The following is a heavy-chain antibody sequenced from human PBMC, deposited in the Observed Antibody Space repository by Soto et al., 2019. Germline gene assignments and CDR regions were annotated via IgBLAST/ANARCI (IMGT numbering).Heavy chain of an antibody. Sequence: KSSETLSLTCSVSGGSVTLTSYYWGWIRQPPGKGLEWIGNVYYSGSTNYNPSLKSRVTISVDTSKNQFSLSLKSVTAADTAVYYCASDYSGYSADPEYYGVEVWGQGTTGTVS. CDR2: VYYSGST. CDR3: ASDYSGYSADPEYYGVEV. CDR1: GGSVTLTSYY. J-gene: IGHJ6*02. D-gene: IGHD3-22*01. V-gene: IGHV4-39*01.